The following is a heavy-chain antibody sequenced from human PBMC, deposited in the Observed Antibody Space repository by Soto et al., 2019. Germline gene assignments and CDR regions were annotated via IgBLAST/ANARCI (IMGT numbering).Heavy chain of an antibody. V-gene: IGHV4-30-4*01. D-gene: IGHD7-27*01. J-gene: IGHJ5*02. Sequence: SETLSLTCTVSGGSISSGDYYWSWIRQPPGKGLEWIGYIYYSGSTYYNPSLKSRVTISVDTSKNQFSLKLSSVTAADTAVYYCARGGERNKWFDPWGQGTLVTVSS. CDR3: ARGGERNKWFDP. CDR2: IYYSGST. CDR1: GGSISSGDYY.